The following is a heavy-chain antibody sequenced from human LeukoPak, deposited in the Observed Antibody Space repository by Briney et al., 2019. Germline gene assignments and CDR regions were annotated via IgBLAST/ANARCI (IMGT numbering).Heavy chain of an antibody. Sequence: GGSLRLSCAASGFTFSGYWMSWVRQAPGKGLEWVSAISGSGGSTYYADSVKGRFTISRDNSKNTLYLQMNSLRAEDTAVYYCAKPPFRGGIAAATSFQHWGQGTLVTVSS. CDR2: ISGSGGST. V-gene: IGHV3-23*01. J-gene: IGHJ1*01. D-gene: IGHD6-13*01. CDR3: AKPPFRGGIAAATSFQH. CDR1: GFTFSGYW.